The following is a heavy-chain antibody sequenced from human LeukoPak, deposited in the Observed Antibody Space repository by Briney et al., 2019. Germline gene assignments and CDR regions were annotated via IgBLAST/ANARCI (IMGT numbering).Heavy chain of an antibody. Sequence: GASVKVSCKASGYTLTEYYIHWVRQAPGQGLEWMGFIIPDSGGTTYQQNFQGRVTMTRDTSISTFYMELSSLWPDDTAVYYCSTEDKYCTGANCGVFWGQGTLVTVSS. CDR2: IIPDSGGT. CDR1: GYTLTEYY. D-gene: IGHD2-8*02. CDR3: STEDKYCTGANCGVF. V-gene: IGHV1-2*02. J-gene: IGHJ4*02.